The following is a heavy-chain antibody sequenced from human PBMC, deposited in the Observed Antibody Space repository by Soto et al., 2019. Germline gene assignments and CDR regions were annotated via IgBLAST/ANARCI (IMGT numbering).Heavy chain of an antibody. CDR1: GGTFSSYA. CDR2: IIPIFGTA. V-gene: IGHV1-69*01. Sequence: QVQLVQSGAEVKKPGSSVKVSCKASGGTFSSYAISWVQQAPGQGLEWMGGIIPIFGTANYAQKFQGRVTITADESTSTAYMELSSLRSEDTAVYYCAIIEYCSSTSCYKTKLYFDYWGQGTLVTVSS. CDR3: AIIEYCSSTSCYKTKLYFDY. J-gene: IGHJ4*02. D-gene: IGHD2-2*02.